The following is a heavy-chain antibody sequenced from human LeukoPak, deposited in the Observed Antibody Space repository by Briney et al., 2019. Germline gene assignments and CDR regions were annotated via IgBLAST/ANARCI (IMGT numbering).Heavy chain of an antibody. V-gene: IGHV3-30*18. CDR3: AKATFATDCSSTSCYLDY. Sequence: PGGSLRLSCAASGFTFSSYGMHWVRQAPGKGLEWVAVISYDGSNKYYADSVKGRFTISRDNSKNTLYLQMNSQRAEDTAVYYYAKATFATDCSSTSCYLDYWGQGTLVTVSS. CDR1: GFTFSSYG. D-gene: IGHD2-2*01. J-gene: IGHJ4*02. CDR2: ISYDGSNK.